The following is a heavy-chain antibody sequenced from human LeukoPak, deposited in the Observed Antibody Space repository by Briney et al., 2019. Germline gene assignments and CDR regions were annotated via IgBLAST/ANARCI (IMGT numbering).Heavy chain of an antibody. J-gene: IGHJ5*02. D-gene: IGHD3/OR15-3a*01. CDR1: GYTFTNYG. Sequence: GASVKVSCKASGYTFTNYGIAWVRQAPGQGLEWVGWISVYNGNTNYAEKLQGRVNVTTDRSTSTAYMELRSLRSDDTAVYYCARVDTSLWTGFDPWGQGTLVTVSS. CDR2: ISVYNGNT. CDR3: ARVDTSLWTGFDP. V-gene: IGHV1-18*01.